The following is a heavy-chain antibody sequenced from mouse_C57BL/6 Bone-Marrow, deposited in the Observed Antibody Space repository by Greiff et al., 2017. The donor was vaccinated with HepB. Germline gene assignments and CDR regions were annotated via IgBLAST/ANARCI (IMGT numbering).Heavy chain of an antibody. CDR1: GFTFSDYG. J-gene: IGHJ3*01. V-gene: IGHV5-17*01. Sequence: EVQLVESGGGLVKPGGSLKLSCAASGFTFSDYGMHWVRQAPEKGLEWVAYISSGSSNIYYADTVKGRFTISRDNAKNTLFLQMTSLWSEDTAMYYCARKDYDAWFAYWGQGTLVTVSA. CDR2: ISSGSSNI. D-gene: IGHD2-4*01. CDR3: ARKDYDAWFAY.